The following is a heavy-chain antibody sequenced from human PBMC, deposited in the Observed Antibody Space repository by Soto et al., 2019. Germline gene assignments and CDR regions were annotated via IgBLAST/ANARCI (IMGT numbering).Heavy chain of an antibody. V-gene: IGHV3-72*01. D-gene: IGHD3-16*01. J-gene: IGHJ6*02. CDR2: SRNKAHSYTP. Sequence: EVQLVESGGGLVQPGGSLRLSCTASGFTLSDHYMSWVRQAPGKGLEWVGRSRNKAHSYTPEYAASVKGRFIISRDDSKNSLYLQVNSLNIEDTAVYYCTLSRLTCLDVWGQGTTVTVSS. CDR1: GFTLSDHY. CDR3: TLSRLTCLDV.